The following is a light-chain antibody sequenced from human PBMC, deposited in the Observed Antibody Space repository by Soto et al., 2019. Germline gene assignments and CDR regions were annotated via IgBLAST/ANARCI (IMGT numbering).Light chain of an antibody. J-gene: IGLJ2*01. V-gene: IGLV2-23*01. Sequence: QSVLTQPASVSGSPGQSITISCTGTSSDVGSYNLVSWYQHHPGKAPQVMIYEGSKRPSGVAHRFSGSKSGNTASLTISGLQAEDEANYYCCSYAGSNTFVFGGGTKVTVL. CDR3: CSYAGSNTFV. CDR2: EGS. CDR1: SSDVGSYNL.